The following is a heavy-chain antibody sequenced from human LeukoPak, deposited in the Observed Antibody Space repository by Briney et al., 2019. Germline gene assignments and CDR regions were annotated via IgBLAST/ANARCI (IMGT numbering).Heavy chain of an antibody. Sequence: GGSLTLSCAAAGFPFSSFGMYWVRQAPGQGLEWVAFIRSDGTHEHYSDSVKGRFTISRDNSKNTLYLQMNSLRAEDTAVYYCAKDLDDYDILGVFDYWGQGTLVTVSS. CDR3: AKDLDDYDILGVFDY. J-gene: IGHJ4*02. CDR1: GFPFSSFG. D-gene: IGHD3-9*01. V-gene: IGHV3-30*02. CDR2: IRSDGTHE.